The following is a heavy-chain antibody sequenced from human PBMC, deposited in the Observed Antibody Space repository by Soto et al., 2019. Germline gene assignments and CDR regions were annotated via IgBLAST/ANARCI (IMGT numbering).Heavy chain of an antibody. J-gene: IGHJ4*02. CDR1: GGSISSGGYS. CDR3: ARVFSSSWFYYFDS. V-gene: IGHV4-30-2*02. CDR2: IYHSGST. D-gene: IGHD6-13*01. Sequence: SETLSLTCAVSGGSISSGGYSWSWIRQPPGKGLEWIGYIYHSGSTYYNPSLKSRVTISVDTSKNQFSLRLNSVTAADTAVYYCARVFSSSWFYYFDSWGQGTLVTVSS.